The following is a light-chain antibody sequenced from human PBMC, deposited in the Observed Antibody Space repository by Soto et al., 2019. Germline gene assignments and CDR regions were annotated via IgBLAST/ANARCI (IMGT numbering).Light chain of an antibody. CDR2: KAS. CDR1: QSISSW. Sequence: DIQMTQSPSTLSASVGDRVTITCRASQSISSWLAWYQQKPGKAPKLLIDKASSLESGVPSRFSGSGSGTEFTLTISSLQPDDFATYCCQQYNSYRTFGQGTKVEIK. CDR3: QQYNSYRT. V-gene: IGKV1-5*03. J-gene: IGKJ1*01.